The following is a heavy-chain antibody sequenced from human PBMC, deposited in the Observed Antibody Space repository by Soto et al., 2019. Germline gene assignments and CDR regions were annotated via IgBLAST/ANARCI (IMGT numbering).Heavy chain of an antibody. CDR3: ARWPQLEPRFDY. J-gene: IGHJ4*02. CDR2: IFYSGSP. D-gene: IGHD1-1*01. V-gene: IGHV4-59*12. Sequence: SETLSLTCTVSGGSISGYYWSWIRQPPGKGLEWIGYIFYSGSPYYNPSLKSRVTMSIDTSNNQFSLKLSSVTAADTAVYYCARWPQLEPRFDYWGQGTLVTVSS. CDR1: GGSISGYY.